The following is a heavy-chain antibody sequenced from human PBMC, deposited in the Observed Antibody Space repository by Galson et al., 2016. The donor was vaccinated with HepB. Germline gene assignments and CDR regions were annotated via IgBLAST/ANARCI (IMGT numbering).Heavy chain of an antibody. D-gene: IGHD2-21*02. CDR3: ARQAVTAHFDY. Sequence: SETLSLTCTVSADSFTAYYWSWIRQSAGKGPEWIGRIRASGNTNYSPSLKSRVTMSLDTSKNQFSLRLSSVTAADTAVYYCARQAVTAHFDYWAQGILVTVSS. V-gene: IGHV4-4*07. CDR2: IRASGNT. J-gene: IGHJ4*02. CDR1: ADSFTAYY.